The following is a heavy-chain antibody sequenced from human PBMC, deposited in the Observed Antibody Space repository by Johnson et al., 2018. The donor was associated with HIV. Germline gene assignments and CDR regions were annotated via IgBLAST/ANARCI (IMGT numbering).Heavy chain of an antibody. CDR2: IKQDGSEK. D-gene: IGHD5-12*01. J-gene: IGHJ3*02. CDR1: GFTFSFYW. V-gene: IGHV3-7*01. Sequence: EVQVVESGGGLVQPGGSLRLSCAASGFTFSFYWMTWVRQAPGKGLEWVANIKQDGSEKYYVDSVKGRFTISRDNAKNSLYLQMNSLRAEDTAVYYCARDGGYSGYDFHDFDIWGQGTMVTISS. CDR3: ARDGGYSGYDFHDFDI.